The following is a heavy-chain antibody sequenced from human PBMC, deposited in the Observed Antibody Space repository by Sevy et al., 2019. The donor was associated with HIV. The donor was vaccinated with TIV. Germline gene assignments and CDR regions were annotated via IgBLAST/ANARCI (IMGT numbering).Heavy chain of an antibody. CDR2: IYTSGST. Sequence: SETLSLTCTVSGGSISSYYWSWIRQPAGKGLEWIGRIYTSGSTNYNPSLKSRVTMSVDTSKNQLSLKLSSVTAADTAVYYCARDGAPPPYDFWSGYEGDQYYYYGMDVWGQGTTVTVSS. CDR3: ARDGAPPPYDFWSGYEGDQYYYYGMDV. J-gene: IGHJ6*02. CDR1: GGSISSYY. V-gene: IGHV4-4*07. D-gene: IGHD3-3*01.